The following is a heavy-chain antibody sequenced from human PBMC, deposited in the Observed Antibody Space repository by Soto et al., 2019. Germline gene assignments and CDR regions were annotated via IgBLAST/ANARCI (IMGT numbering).Heavy chain of an antibody. CDR3: AREPESPYPHDSSGFNYYYYYGMDV. J-gene: IGHJ6*02. D-gene: IGHD3-22*01. Sequence: GGSLRLSCAASGFTFSSYGMHWVRQAPGKGLEWVAVIWYDGSNKYYADSVKGRFTISRDNSKNTLYLQMNSLRAEDTAVYYCAREPESPYPHDSSGFNYYYYYGMDVWGQGTTVTVSS. CDR1: GFTFSSYG. CDR2: IWYDGSNK. V-gene: IGHV3-33*01.